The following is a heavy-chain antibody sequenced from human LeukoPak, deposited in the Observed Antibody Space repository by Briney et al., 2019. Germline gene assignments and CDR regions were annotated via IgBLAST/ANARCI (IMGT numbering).Heavy chain of an antibody. CDR3: ARGSTASGFDP. CDR2: ISYDGSNK. CDR1: GFTFSSYA. J-gene: IGHJ5*02. Sequence: GGSLRLSCAASGFTFSSYAIHWVRQAPAKGLSGLAVISYDGSNKYYADSVKGRFTISRDNSKNTLFLQMNSLRAEDTAVYCCARGSTASGFDPWGQGTLVTVSS. D-gene: IGHD5-18*01. V-gene: IGHV3-30*14.